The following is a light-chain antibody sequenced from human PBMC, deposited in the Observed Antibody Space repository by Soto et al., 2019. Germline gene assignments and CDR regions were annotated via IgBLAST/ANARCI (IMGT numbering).Light chain of an antibody. Sequence: EIVLTQSAGTLSWSPGDRATLSCRASQSVSRSYLGWYQQKPGQAPRLLMCGASIRAAGVPDRFSGSGSGTEFTLTISRLEPEDFTVYYCHHYETFGQGTKVDIK. CDR2: GAS. CDR1: QSVSRSY. J-gene: IGKJ1*01. V-gene: IGKV3-20*01. CDR3: HHYET.